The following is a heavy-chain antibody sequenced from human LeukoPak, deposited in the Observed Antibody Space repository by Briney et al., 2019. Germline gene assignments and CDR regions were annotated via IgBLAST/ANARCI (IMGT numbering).Heavy chain of an antibody. Sequence: ASVKVSCKASGYTLTGYYIHWVRQAPGQGLEWMGWITPNSGIIEYAQKFQGRVTMTRDTSTSTAYMEVSWLTSDDTALYYCAMDGWWRPSYYYYMDVWGTGTTVTVSS. V-gene: IGHV1-2*02. CDR2: ITPNSGII. J-gene: IGHJ6*03. CDR3: AMDGWWRPSYYYYMDV. D-gene: IGHD3-10*01. CDR1: GYTLTGYY.